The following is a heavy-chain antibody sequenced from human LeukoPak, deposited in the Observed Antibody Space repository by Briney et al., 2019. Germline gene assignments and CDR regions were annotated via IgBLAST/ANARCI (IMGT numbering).Heavy chain of an antibody. CDR1: GGSISSFY. V-gene: IGHV4-59*08. D-gene: IGHD5-12*01. CDR2: IYHSGGT. J-gene: IGHJ4*02. Sequence: SEAQPLTCTISGGSISSFYWSWIQKPPGKGLEGIGYIYHSGGTNYNPSLKSRVAISLDTSKNQVSLKLSSVAAADTAVYYCARRGFFDYWGQGILVTVSS. CDR3: ARRGFFDY.